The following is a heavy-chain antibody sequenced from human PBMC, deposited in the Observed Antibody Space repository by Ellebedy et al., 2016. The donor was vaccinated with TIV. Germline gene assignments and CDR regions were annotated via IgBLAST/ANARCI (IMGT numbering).Heavy chain of an antibody. CDR3: ARRGSGSYYNLNWFDP. V-gene: IGHV4-39*07. CDR2: IYYSGST. D-gene: IGHD3-10*01. J-gene: IGHJ5*02. CDR1: GGSISSSSYY. Sequence: SETLSLXXTVSGGSISSSSYYWGWIRQPPGKGLEWIGSIYYSGSTNYNPSLKSRVTISVDTSKNQFSLKLSSVTAADTAVYYCARRGSGSYYNLNWFDPWGQGTLVTVSS.